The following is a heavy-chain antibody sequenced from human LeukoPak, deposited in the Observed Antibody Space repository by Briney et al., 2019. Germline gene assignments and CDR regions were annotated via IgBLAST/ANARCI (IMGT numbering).Heavy chain of an antibody. CDR3: EDGIRYYYYYYMDV. Sequence: GGSLRLSCAATGFTFDDYGMNWFRQAPGKGLEWISGIHWNGDTTNYAAYVEGRFTISRDNAKNSLYLQMNSLRAEDTFFFQAEDGIRYYYYYYMDVWGKGTTVTVSS. D-gene: IGHD3-9*01. CDR1: GFTFDDYG. CDR2: IHWNGDTT. V-gene: IGHV3-20*01. J-gene: IGHJ6*03.